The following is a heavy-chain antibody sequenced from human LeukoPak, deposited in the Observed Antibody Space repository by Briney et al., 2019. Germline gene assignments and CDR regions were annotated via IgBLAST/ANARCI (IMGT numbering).Heavy chain of an antibody. J-gene: IGHJ3*02. Sequence: ASVKVSCKASGGTFSSYAINWVRQATGQGLEWMGWMNPNSGNTGYAQKFQGRVTITRNTSISTAYIELSSLRSEDTAVYYCARGVQYYDFWSGFHAFDIWGQGTMVTVSS. D-gene: IGHD3-3*01. CDR1: GGTFSSYA. CDR2: MNPNSGNT. CDR3: ARGVQYYDFWSGFHAFDI. V-gene: IGHV1-8*03.